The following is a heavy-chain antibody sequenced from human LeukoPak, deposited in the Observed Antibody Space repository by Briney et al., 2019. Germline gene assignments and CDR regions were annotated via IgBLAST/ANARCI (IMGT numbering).Heavy chain of an antibody. J-gene: IGHJ4*02. CDR3: VRGRLTTDY. V-gene: IGHV3-43*02. D-gene: IGHD1-1*01. Sequence: SGGSLRLSCAASGFTFDDYAMHWVRQAPGKGLEWVSLISGDGGSTYYADSVKGRFTISRDNAKNSLYLQMNSLRAEDTAVYYCVRGRLTTDYWGQGTLVTVSS. CDR1: GFTFDDYA. CDR2: ISGDGGST.